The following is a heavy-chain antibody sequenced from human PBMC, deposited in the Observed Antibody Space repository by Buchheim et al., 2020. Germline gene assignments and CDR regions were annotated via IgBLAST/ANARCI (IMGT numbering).Heavy chain of an antibody. Sequence: QVQLQESGPGLVKPSQTLSLTCTVSGGSISSGGYYWSWIRQHPGKGLEWIGYIYYSGSTYYNPSLTSRVTISVDTSQNQFSLKLSSVTAADTAVYYCARGRGNRYYYDSSGTAYFDYWGQGTL. D-gene: IGHD3-22*01. CDR1: GGSISSGGYY. J-gene: IGHJ4*02. V-gene: IGHV4-31*03. CDR3: ARGRGNRYYYDSSGTAYFDY. CDR2: IYYSGST.